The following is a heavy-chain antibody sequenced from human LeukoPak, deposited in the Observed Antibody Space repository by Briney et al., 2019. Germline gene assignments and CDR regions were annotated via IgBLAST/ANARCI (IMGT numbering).Heavy chain of an antibody. Sequence: ASETLSLTCTVSGGSISSYYWSWIRQPPGKGLEWIGYIYYSGSTNYNPSLKSRVTISVDTSKNQFSLKLSSVTAADTAVYYCARGSDYGDYSWGNFDYWGQGTLVTVSS. CDR2: IYYSGST. J-gene: IGHJ4*02. CDR3: ARGSDYGDYSWGNFDY. CDR1: GGSISSYY. D-gene: IGHD4-17*01. V-gene: IGHV4-59*12.